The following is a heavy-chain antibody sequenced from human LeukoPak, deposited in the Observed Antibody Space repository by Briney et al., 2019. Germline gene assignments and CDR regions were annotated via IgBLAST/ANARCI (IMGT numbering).Heavy chain of an antibody. J-gene: IGHJ6*03. V-gene: IGHV3-23*01. Sequence: PGGSLRLSCAASGFTFSSYAMSWVRQAPGKGQEWVSAISGSGGSTYYADSVKGRFTISRDNSKNTLYLQMNSLRAEDTAVYYCAKLGDWNYYYYMDVWGKGTTVTVSS. CDR2: ISGSGGST. CDR1: GFTFSSYA. D-gene: IGHD2-21*01. CDR3: AKLGDWNYYYYMDV.